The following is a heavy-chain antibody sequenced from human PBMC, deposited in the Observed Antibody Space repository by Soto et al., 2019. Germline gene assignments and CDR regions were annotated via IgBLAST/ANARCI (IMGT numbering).Heavy chain of an antibody. CDR3: ARDGDIVVVPAAPGDYYYYYYYRDV. J-gene: IGHJ6*03. CDR1: GYTFTSYG. CDR2: ISAYNGNT. Sequence: QVQLVQSGAEVKKPGASVKVSCKASGYTFTSYGISWVRQAPGQGLEWMGWISAYNGNTNYAQKLQGRVTKTTDTSTSTAYMELRSLRSDDTAVYYCARDGDIVVVPAAPGDYYYYYYYRDVWGKGTTVTVSS. V-gene: IGHV1-18*01. D-gene: IGHD2-2*01.